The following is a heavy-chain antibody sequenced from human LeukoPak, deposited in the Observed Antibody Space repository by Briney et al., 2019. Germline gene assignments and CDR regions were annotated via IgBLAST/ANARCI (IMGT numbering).Heavy chain of an antibody. Sequence: PGGSLRLSCAASGFTFSNYGMHWVRQAPGKGLEWVAVISCHGDIKYYGDSVKGRFTISRDDSKTTLYLQMNSLRPEDTAVYYCAKEAQPCVLASYDSWGQGTLVTVSS. CDR2: ISCHGDIK. CDR1: GFTFSNYG. V-gene: IGHV3-30*18. CDR3: AKEAQPCVLASYDS. D-gene: IGHD3-16*01. J-gene: IGHJ4*02.